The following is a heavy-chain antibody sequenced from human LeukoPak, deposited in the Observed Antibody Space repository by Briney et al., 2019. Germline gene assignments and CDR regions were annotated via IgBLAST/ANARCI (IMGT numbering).Heavy chain of an antibody. D-gene: IGHD3-10*01. CDR1: GGSISSYY. J-gene: IGHJ5*02. Sequence: SETLSLTCTVSGGSISSYYWSWIRQPAGKGLEWIGRIYTSGSTNYSPSLKSRVTMSVDTSKNQFSLKLSSVTAADTAVYYCASIQAPFVYGSGNWFDPWAREPWSPSPQ. CDR2: IYTSGST. V-gene: IGHV4-4*07. CDR3: ASIQAPFVYGSGNWFDP.